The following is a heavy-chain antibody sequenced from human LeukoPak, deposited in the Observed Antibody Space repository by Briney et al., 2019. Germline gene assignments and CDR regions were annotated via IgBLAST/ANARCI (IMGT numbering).Heavy chain of an antibody. Sequence: GGSLRLSCAASGFTFSSSGMSWVRQAPGKGLEWVSAISGSADNTYYADSVKGRFTISRDNAKNTLYLQMNSLRAEDTAVYYCARSGILGERYSYVDYWGQGTLVTVSS. D-gene: IGHD5-18*01. CDR1: GFTFSSSG. V-gene: IGHV3-23*01. J-gene: IGHJ4*02. CDR3: ARSGILGERYSYVDY. CDR2: ISGSADNT.